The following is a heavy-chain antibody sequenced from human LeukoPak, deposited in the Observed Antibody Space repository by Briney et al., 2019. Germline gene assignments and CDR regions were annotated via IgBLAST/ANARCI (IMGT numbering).Heavy chain of an antibody. J-gene: IGHJ4*02. D-gene: IGHD3-22*01. CDR1: GYSFSSYW. CDR3: ARLTYYYNSSGYIADY. Sequence: GESLKISCQGSGYSFSSYWIGWVRQMPGKGLEWMGTIDPRDSESRYSPSFEGQVTISADKSISTAYLQWRSLKASDTAMYYCARLTYYYNSSGYIADYWGQGTQVTISS. CDR2: IDPRDSES. V-gene: IGHV5-51*01.